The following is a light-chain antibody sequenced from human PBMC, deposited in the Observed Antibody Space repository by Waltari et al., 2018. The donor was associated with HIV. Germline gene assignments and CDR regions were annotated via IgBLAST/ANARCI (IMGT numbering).Light chain of an antibody. CDR1: KSRDTH. Sequence: SYELTPPPSASVSPAQTASITCSGDKSRDTHGCWYQQQPGQSPVLVIYQDTKRPSGIPERFSGSNSGNTATLTISGTQAMDEADYYCQAWDSSTNVVFGGGTKLTVL. V-gene: IGLV3-1*01. CDR3: QAWDSSTNVV. J-gene: IGLJ2*01. CDR2: QDT.